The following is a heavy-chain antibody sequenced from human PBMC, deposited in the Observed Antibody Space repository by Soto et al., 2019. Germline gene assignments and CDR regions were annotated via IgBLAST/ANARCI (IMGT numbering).Heavy chain of an antibody. V-gene: IGHV3-33*01. J-gene: IGHJ6*02. CDR3: ARDFQSVGATLMDV. Sequence: QVQLVESGGGVVQPGRCLRVSCAASGFTFNSYGMHWVRQAPGKGLEWVAVIWYDGSNKYYADSVKGRFTISRDNSKNTLYLQMNSLRAEDTAVYYCARDFQSVGATLMDVWGQGTTVTVSS. CDR2: IWYDGSNK. CDR1: GFTFNSYG. D-gene: IGHD1-26*01.